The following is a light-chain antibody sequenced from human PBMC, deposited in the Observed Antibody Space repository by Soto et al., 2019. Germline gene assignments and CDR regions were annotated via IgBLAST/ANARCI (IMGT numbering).Light chain of an antibody. Sequence: EVVMTLSRATLSVSPLEIATLSFSSSQSVRSDLVSYQQKPGQAPRLLIYGASTRATAIPARYRGSGSGTEFNLTISSLQSEDFALYYCQKYNNRPRKFGQGTTVDIK. V-gene: IGKV3-15*01. CDR2: GAS. CDR1: QSVRSD. J-gene: IGKJ1*01. CDR3: QKYNNRPRK.